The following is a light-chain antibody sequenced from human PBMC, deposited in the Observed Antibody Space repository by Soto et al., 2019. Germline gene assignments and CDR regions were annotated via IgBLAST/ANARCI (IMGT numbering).Light chain of an antibody. CDR1: SSDVGGYDY. Sequence: QSALTQPPSASGSPGQSVTISCTGTSSDVGGYDYVSWYQQHPGKAPKLMIYEVTIRPSGVSDRFSGSKSSNTASLTVSGLQAEDEADYYCSSYTGGNPSYVFGTGTKLTVL. J-gene: IGLJ1*01. CDR2: EVT. CDR3: SSYTGGNPSYV. V-gene: IGLV2-8*01.